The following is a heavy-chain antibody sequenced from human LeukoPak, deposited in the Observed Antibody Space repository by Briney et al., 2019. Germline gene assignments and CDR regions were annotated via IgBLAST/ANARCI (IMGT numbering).Heavy chain of an antibody. CDR1: GGSISSYY. CDR3: MRVHGGYDYY. CDR2: ISYSGSS. D-gene: IGHD5-12*01. J-gene: IGHJ4*02. Sequence: SETLSLTCNVSGGSISSYYWGWIRQPPGKGLEWIGSISYSGSSYYNPSLKSRATISVDTSKNYVSLKLSSVTAADTAVYYCMRVHGGYDYYWGQGTLVTVSS. V-gene: IGHV4-39*07.